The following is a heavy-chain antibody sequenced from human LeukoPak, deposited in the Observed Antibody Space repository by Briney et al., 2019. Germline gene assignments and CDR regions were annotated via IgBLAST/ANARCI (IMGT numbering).Heavy chain of an antibody. CDR1: GYTFTGYY. J-gene: IGHJ5*02. CDR2: INPNSGGT. D-gene: IGHD2-15*01. CDR3: ARDSGYCSGGSCYRVWFDP. V-gene: IGHV1-2*02. Sequence: ASVKVSCKASGYTFTGYYMHWVRQAPGQGLEWMGWINPNSGGTNYAQKFQGRVTMTRDTSISTAYMELSRLSSDDTAVYYCARDSGYCSGGSCYRVWFDPWGQGTLVTVSS.